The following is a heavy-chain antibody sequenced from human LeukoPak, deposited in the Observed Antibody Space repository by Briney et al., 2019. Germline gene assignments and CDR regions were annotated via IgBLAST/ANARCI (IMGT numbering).Heavy chain of an antibody. CDR2: IYYSGST. V-gene: IGHV4-39*01. CDR3: ARGIQLWLSNWFDP. D-gene: IGHD5-18*01. J-gene: IGHJ5*02. CDR1: GGSISSSSYY. Sequence: PSETLSLTCTVSGGSISSSSYYWGWIRQPPGKGLEWIGSIYYSGSTYYNPSLKSRVTISVDTSKNQFSLKLSSVTAADTAVYYRARGIQLWLSNWFDPWGQGTLVTVSS.